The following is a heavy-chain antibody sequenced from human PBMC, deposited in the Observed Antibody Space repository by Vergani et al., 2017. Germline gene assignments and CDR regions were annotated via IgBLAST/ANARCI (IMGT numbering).Heavy chain of an antibody. V-gene: IGHV3-43*02. Sequence: EVQLVESGGGLVQPGGSLRLSCAASGFTFDDYAMHWVRQAPGKGLEWVSLISGDGGSTYYADSVKGRFTISRDNSKNSLYLQMNSLRTEDTALYYCAKDGQPKGYCSSTSCSIRYYYYYYGMDVWGQGTTVTVSS. CDR1: GFTFDDYA. D-gene: IGHD2-2*01. CDR2: ISGDGGST. J-gene: IGHJ6*02. CDR3: AKDGQPKGYCSSTSCSIRYYYYYYGMDV.